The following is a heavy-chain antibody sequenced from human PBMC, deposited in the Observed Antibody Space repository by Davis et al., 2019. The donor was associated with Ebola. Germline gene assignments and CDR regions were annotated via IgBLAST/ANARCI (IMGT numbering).Heavy chain of an antibody. CDR1: GFTFSTYS. Sequence: PGGSLRLSCAATGFTFSTYSMSWVRQAPGKGLEWVSSISSDSDYIYYADSAKGRFTISRDNSKNTLYLQMNSLRAEDTAVYYCARAPLFTLYFDYWGQGTLVTVSS. J-gene: IGHJ4*02. CDR3: ARAPLFTLYFDY. V-gene: IGHV3-21*01. D-gene: IGHD3-16*01. CDR2: ISSDSDYI.